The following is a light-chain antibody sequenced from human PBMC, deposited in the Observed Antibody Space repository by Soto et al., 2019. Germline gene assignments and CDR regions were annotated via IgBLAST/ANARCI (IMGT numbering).Light chain of an antibody. J-gene: IGLJ2*01. CDR1: GGSIASNY. V-gene: IGLV6-57*04. CDR3: QSYDDSAVV. CDR2: EDN. Sequence: NFMLTQPHSVSESPGKTVTISCTRRGGSIASNYVQWYQQRPGSAPTTVIFEDNQRPSGVPDRFSGSIDSSSNSASLTISGLKTEDEADYFCQSYDDSAVVFGGGTKLTVL.